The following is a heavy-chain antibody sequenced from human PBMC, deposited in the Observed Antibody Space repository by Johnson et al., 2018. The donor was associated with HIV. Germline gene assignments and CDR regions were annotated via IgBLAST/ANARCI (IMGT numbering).Heavy chain of an antibody. J-gene: IGHJ3*02. V-gene: IGHV3-23*04. CDR1: GFTFSSYA. Sequence: VQLVESGGGLVQPGGSLRLSCAASGFTFSSYAMSWVRQAPGKGLEWVSAISGSGGSTYYADSVKGRFTISSDNSKNTLYLQMNSLRAEDTALYYCAKGTVGGYYGSGRVAFDIWGQGTMVTVSS. CDR3: AKGTVGGYYGSGRVAFDI. D-gene: IGHD3-10*01. CDR2: ISGSGGST.